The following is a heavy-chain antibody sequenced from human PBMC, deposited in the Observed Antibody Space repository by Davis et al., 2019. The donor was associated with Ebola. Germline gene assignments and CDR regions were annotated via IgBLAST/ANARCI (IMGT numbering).Heavy chain of an antibody. D-gene: IGHD3/OR15-3a*01. CDR2: IHYLGNT. CDR3: ARSGETDFWAGSLSPNWLDP. CDR1: GGSISSYY. Sequence: GSLRLSCTVSGGSISSYYWNWIRQPPGKGLEWIGNIHYLGNTNYNPSLKSRVTMSVDTSKNLFSLRLTSVTAADTAIYYCARSGETDFWAGSLSPNWLDPWGQGTLVIVSS. J-gene: IGHJ5*02. V-gene: IGHV4-59*12.